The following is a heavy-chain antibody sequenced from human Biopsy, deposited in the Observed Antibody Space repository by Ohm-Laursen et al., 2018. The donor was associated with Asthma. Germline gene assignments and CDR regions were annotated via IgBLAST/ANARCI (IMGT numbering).Heavy chain of an antibody. CDR1: GYTFISYA. CDR2: INAGNGNT. Sequence: ASVKVSCKASGYTFISYAIHWVRQAPGQRLEWMGWINAGNGNTKYSQKFQGRVTITRDTSASTVYMELSSLRSEDTAVYYCARTYYDFLTGQVNDVFAIWGQGTMVTVSS. D-gene: IGHD3-9*01. J-gene: IGHJ3*02. CDR3: ARTYYDFLTGQVNDVFAI. V-gene: IGHV1-3*01.